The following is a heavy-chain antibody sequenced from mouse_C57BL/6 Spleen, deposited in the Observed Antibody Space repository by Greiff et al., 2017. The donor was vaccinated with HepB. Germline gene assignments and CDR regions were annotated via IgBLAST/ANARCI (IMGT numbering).Heavy chain of an antibody. J-gene: IGHJ2*01. V-gene: IGHV1-55*01. CDR1: GYTFTSYW. Sequence: QVQLQQPGAELVKPGASVKMSCKASGYTFTSYWITWVKQRPGQGLEWIGDIYPGSGSTNYNEKFKSKATLTVDTSSSTAYMQLSSLTSEDSAVYYCARKETAIYYGNYPYFDYWGQGTTLTVPS. D-gene: IGHD2-1*01. CDR2: IYPGSGST. CDR3: ARKETAIYYGNYPYFDY.